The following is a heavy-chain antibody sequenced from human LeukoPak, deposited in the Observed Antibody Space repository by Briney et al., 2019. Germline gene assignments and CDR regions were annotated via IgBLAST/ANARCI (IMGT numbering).Heavy chain of an antibody. J-gene: IGHJ6*03. Sequence: ASVKVSCKASGYTFTSYDINWVRQATGQGLEWMGWMNPNSGNTGYAQKFQGRVTITRNTSISTAYMELSSLRSEDTAVYYCARLRAKDYYYYYMDVWGKVTTVNVSS. V-gene: IGHV1-8*03. CDR2: MNPNSGNT. CDR1: GYTFTSYD. CDR3: ARLRAKDYYYYYMDV.